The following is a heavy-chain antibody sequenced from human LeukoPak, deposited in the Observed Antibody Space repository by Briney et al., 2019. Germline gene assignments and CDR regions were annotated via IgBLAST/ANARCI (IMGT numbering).Heavy chain of an antibody. CDR1: GGSISSYY. Sequence: SETLSLTCTVSGGSISSYYWSWIRQPPGKGLEWIGYIYYSGSTNYNPSLKSRVTISVDTSKNQFSLKLSSVTAADTAVCYCARVAKGFDYWGQGTLVTVSS. CDR2: IYYSGST. V-gene: IGHV4-59*01. CDR3: ARVAKGFDY. J-gene: IGHJ4*02.